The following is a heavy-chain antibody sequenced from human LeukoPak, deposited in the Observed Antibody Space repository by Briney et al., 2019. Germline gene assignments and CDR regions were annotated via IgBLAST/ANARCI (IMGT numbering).Heavy chain of an antibody. CDR2: IYYSEST. CDR1: GGSISSYY. CDR3: TRQLVPKYCSGGSCFFDP. D-gene: IGHD2-15*01. J-gene: IGHJ5*02. Sequence: SETLSLTCIVSGGSISSYYWSWIRQPPGKGLEWIGYIYYSESTNYNPSLKSRVTISVDTSKNQFSLKLSSVTAADTAVYYCTRQLVPKYCSGGSCFFDPWGQGTLVTVSS. V-gene: IGHV4-59*08.